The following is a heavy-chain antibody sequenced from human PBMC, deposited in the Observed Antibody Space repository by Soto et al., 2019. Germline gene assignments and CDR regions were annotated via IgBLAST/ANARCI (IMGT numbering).Heavy chain of an antibody. CDR2: IYPGDSDT. Sequence: GESLKIACNGSGYSFTSYWIGWVRQMPGKGLEWMGIIYPGDSDTRYSPSFQGQVTISADKSISTAYLQWSSLKASDTAMSYCARHRDRDGYNYDYYCMDVWGQGTTVTVSS. V-gene: IGHV5-51*01. CDR1: GYSFTSYW. CDR3: ARHRDRDGYNYDYYCMDV. J-gene: IGHJ6*02. D-gene: IGHD5-12*01.